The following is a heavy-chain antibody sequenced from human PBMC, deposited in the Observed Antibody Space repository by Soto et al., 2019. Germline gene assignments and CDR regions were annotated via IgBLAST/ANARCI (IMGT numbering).Heavy chain of an antibody. Sequence: QVQLEESGGGVVQPGRSLRLSCKGSGFTFSSYAIQWVRQAPGKGLEWVAAISDDGTNKHTADSVKCRFTLSRDNARNTVYLQVNSLRVDDTAVYFCVTPLTTTVTPMRYWSQGNPVTVSS. J-gene: IGHJ4*02. CDR1: GFTFSSYA. CDR3: VTPLTTTVTPMRY. D-gene: IGHD4-17*01. V-gene: IGHV3-30-3*01. CDR2: ISDDGTNK.